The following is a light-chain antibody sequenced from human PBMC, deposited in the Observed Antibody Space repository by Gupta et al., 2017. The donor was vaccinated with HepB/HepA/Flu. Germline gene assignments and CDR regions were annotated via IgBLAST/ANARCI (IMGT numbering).Light chain of an antibody. J-gene: IGLJ2*01. V-gene: IGLV1-47*01. CDR2: RNN. CDR1: SSSFGGNY. Sequence: QSVLTQPPSASGPPGQSVTFSCSGSSSSFGGNYVYWYQQLPGTAPKLLIYRNNQRPSGVPDRFSGSKSGTSASLAISGLRSEDEADYYCAAWDDSLSAVVFGGGTKLTVL. CDR3: AAWDDSLSAVV.